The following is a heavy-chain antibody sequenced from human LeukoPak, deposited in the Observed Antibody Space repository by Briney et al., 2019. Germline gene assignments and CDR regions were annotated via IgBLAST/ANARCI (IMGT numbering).Heavy chain of an antibody. D-gene: IGHD2-2*01. CDR2: IYYSGST. CDR1: GGSISSYY. Sequence: PSETLSLTCTVSGGSISSYYWSWIRQPPGKGLEWIGYIYYSGSTNYNPSLKSRVTISVDTSKNQFSLKLSSVTAADTAVYYCARFEYCSSTSCYSVDAFDIWGQGTMVTVSS. J-gene: IGHJ3*02. CDR3: ARFEYCSSTSCYSVDAFDI. V-gene: IGHV4-59*01.